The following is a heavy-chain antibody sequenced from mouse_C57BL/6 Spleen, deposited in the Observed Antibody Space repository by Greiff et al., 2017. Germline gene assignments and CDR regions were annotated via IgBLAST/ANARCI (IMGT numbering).Heavy chain of an antibody. J-gene: IGHJ3*01. CDR3: TRVEAYYCNYAWFAY. CDR1: GFTFSSYA. D-gene: IGHD2-10*01. V-gene: IGHV5-9-1*02. CDR2: ISSGGDYI. Sequence: EVKLVESGEGLVKPGGSLKLSCAASGFTFSSYAMSWVRQTPEKRLEWVAYISSGGDYIYYAATVKGRFTISRDNARNTLYLQMSSLKSEDTAMYYCTRVEAYYCNYAWFAYWGQGTLVTVSA.